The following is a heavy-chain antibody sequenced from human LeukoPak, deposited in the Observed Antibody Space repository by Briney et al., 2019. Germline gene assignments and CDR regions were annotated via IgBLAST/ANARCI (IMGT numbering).Heavy chain of an antibody. CDR3: ARDRGFWSGPRYYYMDV. J-gene: IGHJ6*03. D-gene: IGHD3-3*01. V-gene: IGHV4-59*01. CDR1: GGSISSYY. CDR2: IYYSGST. Sequence: SETLSLTCTVSGGSISSYYWSWIRQPPGKGLEWIGYIYYSGSTNYNPSLKSRVTISVDTSKNQFSLKLSSVTAADTAVYYCARDRGFWSGPRYYYMDVWGKGTTVTVSS.